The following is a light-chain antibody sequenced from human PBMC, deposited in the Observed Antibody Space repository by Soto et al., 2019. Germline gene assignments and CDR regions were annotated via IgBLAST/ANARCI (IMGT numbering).Light chain of an antibody. Sequence: EIVFTQAPATLSLSPEERATLSCRASQSVSTYLAWYQQKPGQAPRLLIYDASKRATGIPVRCSGSGSGTDFTCTTIRLASEHFGVYNCQQLSNWHPTGTFREGTK. CDR2: DAS. V-gene: IGKV3-11*01. J-gene: IGKJ1*01. CDR1: QSVSTY. CDR3: QQLSNWHPTGT.